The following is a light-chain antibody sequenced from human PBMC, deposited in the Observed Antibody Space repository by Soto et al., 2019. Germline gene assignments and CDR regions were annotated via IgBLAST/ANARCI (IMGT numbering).Light chain of an antibody. J-gene: IGKJ1*01. CDR2: DAS. V-gene: IGKV3-11*01. CDR3: QQYTNRPPWT. CDR1: QSISSY. Sequence: EIVLTQSPATLSLSPGERATLSCRASQSISSYLAWYQQKPGQAPRLLIYDASSRATGIPARFSGGGSGTEFTLSISGLQSDDFAVYYCQQYTNRPPWTFGQGTKVDIK.